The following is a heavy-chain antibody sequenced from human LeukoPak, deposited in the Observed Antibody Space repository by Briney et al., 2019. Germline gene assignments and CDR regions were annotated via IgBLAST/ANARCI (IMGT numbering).Heavy chain of an antibody. CDR2: ISSSSSYI. Sequence: GGSLRLSCAASGFTFSSYSMNWVRQAPGKGLEWVSSISSSSSYIYYADSVKGRFTISRDNAKNSVYLQMNSLRAEDTAVYYCARDLTFRTRRFGEFVENWGQGTLVTVSS. CDR1: GFTFSSYS. V-gene: IGHV3-21*01. CDR3: ARDLTFRTRRFGEFVEN. J-gene: IGHJ4*02. D-gene: IGHD3-10*01.